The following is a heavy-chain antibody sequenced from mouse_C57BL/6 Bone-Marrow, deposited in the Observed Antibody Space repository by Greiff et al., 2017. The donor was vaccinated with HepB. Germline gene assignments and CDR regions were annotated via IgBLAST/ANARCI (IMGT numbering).Heavy chain of an antibody. V-gene: IGHV1-7*01. D-gene: IGHD1-1*01. J-gene: IGHJ3*01. CDR2: INPSSGYT. Sequence: VKLMESGAELAKPGASVKLSCKASGYTFTSYWMHWVKQRPGQGLEWIGYINPSSGYTKYNQKFKDKATLTADKSSSTAYMQRSSLTYEDSAVYDCATHYYGSSYSFAYWGQGTLVTVSA. CDR1: GYTFTSYW. CDR3: ATHYYGSSYSFAY.